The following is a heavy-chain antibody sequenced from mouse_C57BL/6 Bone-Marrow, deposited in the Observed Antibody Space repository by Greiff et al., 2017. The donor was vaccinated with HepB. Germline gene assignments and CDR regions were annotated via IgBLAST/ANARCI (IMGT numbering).Heavy chain of an antibody. D-gene: IGHD2-4*01. CDR1: GFTFTDYY. CDR2: IRNKANGYTT. CDR3: ARYIYYDYDWYFDV. J-gene: IGHJ1*03. Sequence: EVKLQESGGGLVQPGGSLSLSCAASGFTFTDYYMSWVRQPPGKALEWLGFIRNKANGYTTEYSASVKGRFTISRDNSQSILYLQMNALRAEDSATYYCARYIYYDYDWYFDVWGTGTTVTVSS. V-gene: IGHV7-3*01.